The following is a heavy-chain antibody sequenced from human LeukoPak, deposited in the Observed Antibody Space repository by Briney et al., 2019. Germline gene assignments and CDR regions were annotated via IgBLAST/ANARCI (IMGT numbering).Heavy chain of an antibody. V-gene: IGHV3-23*01. CDR3: AKANSGNYLMAIDF. CDR2: INDGGGST. J-gene: IGHJ4*02. CDR1: GFTFSSYA. D-gene: IGHD3-10*01. Sequence: GGSLRLSCAASGFTFSSYAMSWVRQAPGKGLEWVSVINDGGGSTYYAGSVKGRFTIPRDNSKNTLYLQMNSLRAEDTAVYYCAKANSGNYLMAIDFWGQGTLVTVSS.